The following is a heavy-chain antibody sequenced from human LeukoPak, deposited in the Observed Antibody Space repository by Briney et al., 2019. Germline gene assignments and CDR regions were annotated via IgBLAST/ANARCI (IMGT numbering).Heavy chain of an antibody. V-gene: IGHV1-46*01. CDR1: GETFTSDY. D-gene: IGHD5-24*01. Sequence: ASVKVSCKASGETFTSDYIHWVRQAPGQGLEWMVIVSPSGGSTSYAQKFQGRVTMTRDTSTSTVYMELSSLRSEDTAVYYCARGPKFEGMATTTFDYWGQGTLVTVSS. J-gene: IGHJ4*02. CDR2: VSPSGGST. CDR3: ARGPKFEGMATTTFDY.